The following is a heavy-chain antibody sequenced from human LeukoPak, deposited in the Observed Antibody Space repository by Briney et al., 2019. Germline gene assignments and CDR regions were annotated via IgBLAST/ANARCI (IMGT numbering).Heavy chain of an antibody. CDR1: GGSISSYY. CDR2: IYYSGNT. V-gene: IGHV4-59*08. D-gene: IGHD1-14*01. Sequence: SETLSLTCNVSGGSISSYYWSWIRQPPGKGLEWIGYIYYSGNTNYNPSVKSRVTISTDTSKNQFSLKLNSVTAADTAMYHCARQRDNALSYFDYWGQGTLVTVSS. CDR3: ARQRDNALSYFDY. J-gene: IGHJ4*02.